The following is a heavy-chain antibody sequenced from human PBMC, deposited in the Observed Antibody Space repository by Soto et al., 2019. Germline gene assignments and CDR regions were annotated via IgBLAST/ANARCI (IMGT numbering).Heavy chain of an antibody. CDR3: ARAVAIGWYDY. Sequence: SETLSLTCAVSGDSISSDKWWSWVRQPPGKGLEWIGEVYHSGNTNYNPSLKSRVIISVDKPKNQFSLKLSSVTAADTAVYYCARAVAIGWYDYWGQGTLVTVSS. V-gene: IGHV4-4*02. CDR1: GDSISSDKW. D-gene: IGHD6-19*01. CDR2: VYHSGNT. J-gene: IGHJ4*02.